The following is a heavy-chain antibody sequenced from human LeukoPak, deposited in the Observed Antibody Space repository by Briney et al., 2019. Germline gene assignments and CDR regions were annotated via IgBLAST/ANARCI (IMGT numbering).Heavy chain of an antibody. V-gene: IGHV3-74*01. Sequence: GGSLRLSCAASGFTFNDAWMNWVRQAPGKGLEWVGRINSDGSATAYADSVKGRFTISRDNAENTLYLQMNSLRAEDTAVYYCARGTAGYHSSYFDYWGQGTLVTVSS. J-gene: IGHJ4*02. D-gene: IGHD3-16*02. CDR3: ARGTAGYHSSYFDY. CDR1: GFTFNDAW. CDR2: INSDGSAT.